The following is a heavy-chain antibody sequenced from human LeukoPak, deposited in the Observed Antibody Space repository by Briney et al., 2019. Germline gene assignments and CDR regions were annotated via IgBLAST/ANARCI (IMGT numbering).Heavy chain of an antibody. D-gene: IGHD6-13*01. J-gene: IGHJ6*02. CDR3: ARSGAAAGYYYYGMDV. CDR1: GDSVSSNSAA. Sequence: SQTLSLTCAISGDSVSSNSAAWNRIRQSPSRGLEWLGRTYYRSKWYNDYAVSVKSRITINPDTSKNQFSLQLNSVTPEDTAVYYCARSGAAAGYYYYGMDVWGQGTTVTVSS. V-gene: IGHV6-1*01. CDR2: TYYRSKWYN.